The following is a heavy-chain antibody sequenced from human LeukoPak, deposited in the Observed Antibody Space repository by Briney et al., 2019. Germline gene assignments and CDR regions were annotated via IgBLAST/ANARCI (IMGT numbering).Heavy chain of an antibody. CDR1: GFTFSNYW. D-gene: IGHD6-19*01. CDR3: ARDSSSGWYHYYYYYGMDV. Sequence: GGSLRLSCAASGFTFSNYWMSWVRQAPGKGLEWVSSISSSSSYIYYADSVKGRFTISRDNAKNSLYLQMNSLRAEDTAVYYCARDSSSGWYHYYYYYGMDVWGQGTTVTVSS. J-gene: IGHJ6*02. V-gene: IGHV3-21*01. CDR2: ISSSSSYI.